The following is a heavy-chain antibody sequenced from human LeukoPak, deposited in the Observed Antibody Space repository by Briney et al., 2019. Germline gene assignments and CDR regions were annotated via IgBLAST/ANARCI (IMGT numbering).Heavy chain of an antibody. J-gene: IGHJ6*02. D-gene: IGHD6-19*01. CDR3: ATRLSGSGWYDYYYGMDV. CDR2: FDPEDGET. CDR1: GYTLTELS. Sequence: ASVKVSCKVSGYTLTELSMHWVRQAPGKGLEWMGGFDPEDGETIYAQKFQGRLTMTEDTSTDTAYMELSSLRSEDTAVYYCATRLSGSGWYDYYYGMDVWGQGTTVTVSS. V-gene: IGHV1-24*01.